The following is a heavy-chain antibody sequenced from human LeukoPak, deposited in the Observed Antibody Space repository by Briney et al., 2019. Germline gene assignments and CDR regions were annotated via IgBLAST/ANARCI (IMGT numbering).Heavy chain of an antibody. J-gene: IGHJ4*02. CDR1: GFTFSSYG. CDR2: IWYDGSNK. CDR3: AKDASSSWYYFDY. V-gene: IGHV3-33*06. Sequence: QPGGSLRLSCAASGFTFSSYGMHWVRQAPGKGLEWVAVIWYDGSNKYYADSVKGRFTISRDNSKNTLYLQMNSLRAEDTAVYYCAKDASSSWYYFDYLGQGTLVTVSS. D-gene: IGHD6-13*01.